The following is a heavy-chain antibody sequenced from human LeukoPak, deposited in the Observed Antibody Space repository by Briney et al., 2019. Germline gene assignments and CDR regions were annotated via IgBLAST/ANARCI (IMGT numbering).Heavy chain of an antibody. CDR2: IRYDGSNR. V-gene: IGHV3-30*02. D-gene: IGHD3-10*01. Sequence: PGGSLRPSCAASGFTFSSYAMSWVRQAPGKGLEWVAFIRYDGSNRYYADSIKGRFTISRDNSKNTVYLQMNSLRAEDTAVYYCAKDPRRGWFGQFGLDYWGQGTLVTVSS. CDR1: GFTFSSYA. J-gene: IGHJ4*02. CDR3: AKDPRRGWFGQFGLDY.